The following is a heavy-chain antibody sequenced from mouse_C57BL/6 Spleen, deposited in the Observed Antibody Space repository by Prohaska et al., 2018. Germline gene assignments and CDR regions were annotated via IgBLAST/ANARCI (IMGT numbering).Heavy chain of an antibody. J-gene: IGHJ2*01. CDR2: IYPRSGNT. V-gene: IGHV1-81*01. CDR3: ARTGGSSYSYFDY. CDR1: TSYG. D-gene: IGHD1-1*01. Sequence: TSYGISWVKQRTGQGLEWIGEIYPRSGNTYYNEKFKGKATLTADKSSSTAYMELRSLTSEDSAVYFCARTGGSSYSYFDYWGQGTTLTVSS.